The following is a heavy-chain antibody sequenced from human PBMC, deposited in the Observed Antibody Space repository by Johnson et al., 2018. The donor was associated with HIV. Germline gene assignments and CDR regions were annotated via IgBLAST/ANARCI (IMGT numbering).Heavy chain of an antibody. CDR1: GFTFSSYD. Sequence: VQLVESGGGLVQPGGSLRLSCAASGFTFSSYDMHWVRQATGKGLEWVSAIGTAGDTYYPGSVKGRFTISKDNSKNTLYLQMNSLRPEDTAVYYCVQGVPNPAGAFDIWGRGTMVTVSS. D-gene: IGHD6-19*01. CDR3: VQGVPNPAGAFDI. CDR2: IGTAGDT. J-gene: IGHJ3*02. V-gene: IGHV3-13*01.